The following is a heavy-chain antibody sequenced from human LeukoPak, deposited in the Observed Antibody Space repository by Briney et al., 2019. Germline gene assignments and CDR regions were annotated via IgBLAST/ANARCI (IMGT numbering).Heavy chain of an antibody. CDR2: ISGSGGGT. CDR1: EFSFSSYA. D-gene: IGHD2-2*01. J-gene: IGHJ4*02. V-gene: IGHV3-23*01. Sequence: GGSLRLSCVGSEFSFSSYAMSWVRQAPGRGLEWVSSISGSGGGTYYADSVKGRFTISRDNSKNTLYLQMNSLRAEDTALYYCAKDRPQYCSSVSCYVFDYWGQGTLVTVSS. CDR3: AKDRPQYCSSVSCYVFDY.